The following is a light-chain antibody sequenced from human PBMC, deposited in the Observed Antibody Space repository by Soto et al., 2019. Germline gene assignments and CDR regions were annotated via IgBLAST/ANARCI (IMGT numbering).Light chain of an antibody. CDR2: SND. Sequence: QSALTQPPSASGTPGQRVTISCSGSRSNIGSNIVNWYQQLPGTAPKLLIHSNDQRPSGVPDRFSGSKSGTSASLAISGLQSEDEADYHCAAWDDSLNGLVFGGGTKLTVL. CDR1: RSNIGSNI. V-gene: IGLV1-44*01. CDR3: AAWDDSLNGLV. J-gene: IGLJ3*02.